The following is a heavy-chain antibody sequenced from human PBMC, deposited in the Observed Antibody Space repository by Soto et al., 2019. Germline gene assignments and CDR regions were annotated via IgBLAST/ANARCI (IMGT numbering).Heavy chain of an antibody. Sequence: PVGSLRLSCAASGFAFGFYEMTWVRQAPGKGLEWVSYIKTSGDTKYYADSVKGRFTISRDNARNSLYLQMNSVRAEDTAVYYCARDGYGGPYIYYGLDVWGQGTTVNAFS. D-gene: IGHD4-17*01. CDR3: ARDGYGGPYIYYGLDV. J-gene: IGHJ6*02. V-gene: IGHV3-48*03. CDR2: IKTSGDTK. CDR1: GFAFGFYE.